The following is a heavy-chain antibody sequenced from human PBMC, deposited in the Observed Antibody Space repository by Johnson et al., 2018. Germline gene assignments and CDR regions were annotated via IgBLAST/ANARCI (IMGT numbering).Heavy chain of an antibody. CDR1: GFTFSGSD. J-gene: IGHJ6*03. CDR3: TRQQKVRGVIYYMDV. CDR2: IRSKAKNYAT. Sequence: EVQLVETGGGLVLPGGSLKLSCAASGFTFSGSDIHWVRQASGKGLEWVGRIRSKAKNYATEYGASVKGRFTISRDDSKNTAYLQMNSLKTEDTAVYYCTRQQKVRGVIYYMDVWGKGTTVTVSS. V-gene: IGHV3-73*01. D-gene: IGHD3-10*01.